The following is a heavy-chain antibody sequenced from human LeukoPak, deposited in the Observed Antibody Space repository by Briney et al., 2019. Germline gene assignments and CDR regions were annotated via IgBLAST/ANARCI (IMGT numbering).Heavy chain of an antibody. CDR3: TRQDESSGYGFDS. D-gene: IGHD3-22*01. Sequence: GGSLKLSCAASGFIFSGSEVHWIRQASGKGLEWVGRMRNKANSYATTYAASAKGRFTISRDESKNTAYLHMNSLKTEDTAVFYCTRQDESSGYGFDSWGQGTLVTVSS. J-gene: IGHJ4*02. V-gene: IGHV3-73*01. CDR2: MRNKANSYAT. CDR1: GFIFSGSE.